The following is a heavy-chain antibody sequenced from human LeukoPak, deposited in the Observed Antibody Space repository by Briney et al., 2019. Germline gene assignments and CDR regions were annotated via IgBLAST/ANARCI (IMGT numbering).Heavy chain of an antibody. V-gene: IGHV3-23*01. CDR2: ISGSGGST. CDR1: GFTFSSYA. Sequence: GGSLRLSCAASGFTFSSYAMSWVRQAPGKGLEWVSAISGSGGSTYYADSVKGRFTISRDNSKNTLYLQMNSLRAEDTAVYYCATEKGYDYNEAPWYFDLWGRGTLVTVSS. CDR3: ATEKGYDYNEAPWYFDL. J-gene: IGHJ2*01. D-gene: IGHD5-12*01.